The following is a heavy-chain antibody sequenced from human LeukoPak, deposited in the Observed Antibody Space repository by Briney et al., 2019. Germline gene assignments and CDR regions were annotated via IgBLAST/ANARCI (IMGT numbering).Heavy chain of an antibody. CDR1: GFTFSDYY. D-gene: IGHD5-12*01. J-gene: IGHJ4*02. Sequence: GGSLRLSRAASGFTFSDYYMSWIRQAPGKGLEWVSYISSSSSYTNYADSVKGRFTISRDNAKNSLYLQMNSLRAEDTAVYYCARDNGYSGYEWGQGTLVTVSS. CDR2: ISSSSSYT. CDR3: ARDNGYSGYE. V-gene: IGHV3-11*06.